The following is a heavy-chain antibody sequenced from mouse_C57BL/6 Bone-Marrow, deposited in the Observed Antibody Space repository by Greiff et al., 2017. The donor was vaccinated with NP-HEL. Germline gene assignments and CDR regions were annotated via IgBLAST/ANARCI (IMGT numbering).Heavy chain of an antibody. CDR3: ARWAFYYFDY. CDR2: ISNGGGST. J-gene: IGHJ2*01. V-gene: IGHV5-12*01. Sequence: DVKLVESGGGLVQPGGSLKLSCAASGFTFSDYYMYWVRQTPEKRLEWVAYISNGGGSTCYPDTVKGRFTISRDNAKNTLYLQMSRLKSEDTAMYYCARWAFYYFDYWGQGTTLTVSS. D-gene: IGHD3-1*01. CDR1: GFTFSDYY.